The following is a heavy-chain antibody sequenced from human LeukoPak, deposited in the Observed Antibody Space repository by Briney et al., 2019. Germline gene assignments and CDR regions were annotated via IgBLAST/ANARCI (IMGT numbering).Heavy chain of an antibody. D-gene: IGHD3-10*01. CDR1: GGSISSGSYY. CDR2: IYTSGST. J-gene: IGHJ6*03. V-gene: IGHV4-61*02. CDR3: ARDSYGSGSYPNNYYYYYMDV. Sequence: SETLSLTCTVSGGSISSGSYYWSWIRQPAGKGLEWIGRIYTSGSTNYNPSLKSRVTISVDTSKNQFSLKLSSVTAADTAVYYCARDSYGSGSYPNNYYYYYMDVWGKGTTVTISS.